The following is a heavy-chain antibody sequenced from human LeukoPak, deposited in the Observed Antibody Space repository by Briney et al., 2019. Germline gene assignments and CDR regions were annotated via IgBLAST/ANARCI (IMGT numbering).Heavy chain of an antibody. J-gene: IGHJ4*02. CDR1: GYTFTIYY. CDR3: ARNPPYCTSTSCYNDY. CDR2: INPNSGAT. D-gene: IGHD2-2*02. Sequence: GASVKVCCKASGYTFTIYYMHWVRQAPGQGLEWMGWINPNSGATSYAQRFQGRVTMTRDTSISTAYMELSGLTSDDTAVYYCARNPPYCTSTSCYNDYWGQGTLVTVSS. V-gene: IGHV1-2*02.